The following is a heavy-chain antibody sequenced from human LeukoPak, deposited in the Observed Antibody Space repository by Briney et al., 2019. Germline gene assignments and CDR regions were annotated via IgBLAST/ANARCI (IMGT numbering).Heavy chain of an antibody. CDR1: GDSIGSYY. D-gene: IGHD3-16*01. CDR2: IYYTGST. J-gene: IGHJ4*02. CDR3: ARHRYGDVYYLDF. V-gene: IGHV4-59*08. Sequence: PSETLSLTCTVSGDSIGSYYWSWIRQPPGQQLEWIGYIYYTGSTNYSPSLKSRATISVDTSKNQFSLKVSSVTAADTAVYYCARHRYGDVYYLDFWGQGTLVTVSS.